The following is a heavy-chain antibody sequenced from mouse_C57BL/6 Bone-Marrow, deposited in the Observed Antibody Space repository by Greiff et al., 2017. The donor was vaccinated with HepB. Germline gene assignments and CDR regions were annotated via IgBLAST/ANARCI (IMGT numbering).Heavy chain of an antibody. J-gene: IGHJ2*01. CDR3: APSHWERTYSFDY. CDR2: IHPSDSDT. D-gene: IGHD4-1*01. V-gene: IGHV1-74*01. Sequence: QVQLKESGAELVKPGASVKVSCKASGYTFTSYWMHWVKQRPGQGLEWIGRIHPSDSDTNYNQKFKGKATLTVDKSSSTAYMQLSSLTSEDSAVYYCAPSHWERTYSFDYWGQGTTLTVSP. CDR1: GYTFTSYW.